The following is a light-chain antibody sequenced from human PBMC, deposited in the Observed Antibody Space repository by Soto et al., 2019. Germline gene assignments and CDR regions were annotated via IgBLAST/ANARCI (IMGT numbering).Light chain of an antibody. CDR1: QGVTTN. CDR3: EQSNYGPCC. Sequence: IVMTQSRETVSVSLGARATKSNRAGQGVTTNCAWYQQKSGQSPRLLIYDVSIRATGVPARFSVSGSETDFTLGIRSLQSDDSALYFCEQSNYGPCCFAEGTRLEIK. CDR2: DVS. V-gene: IGKV3-15*01. J-gene: IGKJ5*01.